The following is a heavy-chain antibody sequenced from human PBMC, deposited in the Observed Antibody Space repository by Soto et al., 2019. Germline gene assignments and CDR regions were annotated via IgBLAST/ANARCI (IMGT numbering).Heavy chain of an antibody. CDR3: ARQGGAELGATNYYYGMDV. Sequence: GESLKISCKGSGYTFSTYWIAWVRQMPGKGLESMGIIFPADSDTRYNRSFQGQVTISADKSINTAYLQWSSLKASDTAMYYCARQGGAELGATNYYYGMDVWGLGTTVTVSS. CDR1: GYTFSTYW. J-gene: IGHJ6*02. V-gene: IGHV5-51*01. CDR2: IFPADSDT. D-gene: IGHD1-26*01.